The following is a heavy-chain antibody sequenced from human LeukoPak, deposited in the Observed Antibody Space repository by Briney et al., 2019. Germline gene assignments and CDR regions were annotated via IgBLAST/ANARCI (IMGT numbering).Heavy chain of an antibody. D-gene: IGHD2-2*01. CDR3: TSDHLALSDSVVVAAATRAFDI. J-gene: IGHJ3*02. CDR2: ISGSGGST. CDR1: GFTFCRYA. Sequence: PGGSLRVSCAASGFTFCRYAVSWVRPAAGKRLEGVSAISGSGGSTYYADSVKGRLTIARDNSKNTLYLQMNSLRAEDTAVYYCTSDHLALSDSVVVAAATRAFDIWGQGTMVTVSS. V-gene: IGHV3-23*01.